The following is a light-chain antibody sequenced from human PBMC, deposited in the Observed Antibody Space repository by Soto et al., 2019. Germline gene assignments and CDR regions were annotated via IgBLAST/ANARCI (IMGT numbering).Light chain of an antibody. Sequence: QSALTQPRSVSGSPGQSVTISCTGTRSDVGGYNYVSWYQQNPGKAPKVIIYDVNKRPSGVPHRFSGSKSGNTASLTISGLQAEDEADYYCCSFAGSYTFGVFGGGTKLTVL. V-gene: IGLV2-11*01. CDR3: CSFAGSYTFGV. CDR1: RSDVGGYNY. J-gene: IGLJ2*01. CDR2: DVN.